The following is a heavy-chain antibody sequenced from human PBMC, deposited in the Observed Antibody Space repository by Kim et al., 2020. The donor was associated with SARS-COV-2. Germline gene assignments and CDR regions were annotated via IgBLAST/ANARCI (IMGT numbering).Heavy chain of an antibody. CDR1: GYSISSGYY. CDR3: ARDLQSLSD. V-gene: IGHV4-38-2*02. J-gene: IGHJ4*02. Sequence: SETLSLTCTVSGYSISSGYYWGWIRQPPGKGLEWIGSIYHSGSTYYNPSLKSRVTISVDTSKNQFSLKLSSVTAADTAVYYCARDLQSLSDWGQGTLVTVSS. CDR2: IYHSGST.